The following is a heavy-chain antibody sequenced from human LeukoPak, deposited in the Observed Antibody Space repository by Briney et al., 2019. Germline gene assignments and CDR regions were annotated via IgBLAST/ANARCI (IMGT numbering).Heavy chain of an antibody. CDR3: AREADYYDSSGLMDY. J-gene: IGHJ4*02. Sequence: SETLSLTCTVSGGSISSYYWTWLRQPPGKGLEWIGYIYYSGSANYNPSLKSRVTISVDTSKNQFSLKLSSVTAADTAVYYCAREADYYDSSGLMDYWGQGTLVTVSS. D-gene: IGHD3-22*01. CDR2: IYYSGSA. CDR1: GGSISSYY. V-gene: IGHV4-59*01.